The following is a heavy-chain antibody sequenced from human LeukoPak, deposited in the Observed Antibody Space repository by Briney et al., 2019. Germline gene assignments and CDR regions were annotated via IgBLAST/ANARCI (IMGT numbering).Heavy chain of an antibody. CDR2: IYQRATV. D-gene: IGHD3-22*01. Sequence: SETLSLTCNVSGYSISSGYFWGWVRPPPGKGLEWIGSIYQRATVHYNPSLKSRVTISLDTSKNQFSLNLRSMKASDTAVYYCARGGGVITTRRRFPFDYWGQGTLVTVSS. V-gene: IGHV4-38-2*02. J-gene: IGHJ4*02. CDR1: GYSISSGYF. CDR3: ARGGGVITTRRRFPFDY.